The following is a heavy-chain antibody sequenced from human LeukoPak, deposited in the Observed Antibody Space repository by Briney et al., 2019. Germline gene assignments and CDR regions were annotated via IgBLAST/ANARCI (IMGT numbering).Heavy chain of an antibody. CDR3: AKDRVRFLEWLLSEGVDY. Sequence: GGSLRLSCAASGFTVSSNYMSWVRQAPGKGLEWVSVIYSGGSTYYADSVKGRFTISRDNSKNTLYLQMNSLRAEDTAVYYCAKDRVRFLEWLLSEGVDYWGQGTLVTVSS. D-gene: IGHD3-3*01. J-gene: IGHJ4*02. CDR1: GFTVSSNY. V-gene: IGHV3-53*01. CDR2: IYSGGST.